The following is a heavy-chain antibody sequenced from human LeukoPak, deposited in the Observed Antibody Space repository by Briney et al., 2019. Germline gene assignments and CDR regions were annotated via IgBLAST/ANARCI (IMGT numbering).Heavy chain of an antibody. CDR3: ARAPDTAMDYYFDY. Sequence: SETLSLTCTVSGGSISSGSYYWSWIRQPAGKGLEWIGRIYTSGSTNYNPSLKSRVTISVDTSKNQFSLKLSSVTAADTAVYYCARAPDTAMDYYFDYWGQGTLVTVSS. V-gene: IGHV4-61*02. CDR2: IYTSGST. J-gene: IGHJ4*02. D-gene: IGHD5-18*01. CDR1: GGSISSGSYY.